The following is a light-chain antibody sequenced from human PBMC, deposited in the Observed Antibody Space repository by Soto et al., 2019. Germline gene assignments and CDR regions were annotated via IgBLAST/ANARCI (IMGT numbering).Light chain of an antibody. V-gene: IGLV2-14*01. CDR2: DVS. CDR1: SSDVGGYNY. CDR3: RSYTSSARV. J-gene: IGLJ1*01. Sequence: QSVLTQPASLSGTPGQSITIPCTGTSSDVGGYNYVSWYQQHPGKAPKLLIYDVSNRPSGVSNRFSGSKSGNTASLTISGLQAEDEADYFCRSYTSSARVFGTGTKLTVL.